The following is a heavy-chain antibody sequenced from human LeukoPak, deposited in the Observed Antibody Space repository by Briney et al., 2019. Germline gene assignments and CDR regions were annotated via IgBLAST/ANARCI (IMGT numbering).Heavy chain of an antibody. D-gene: IGHD3-10*01. CDR3: ASLYGSGSDY. J-gene: IGHJ4*02. V-gene: IGHV4-59*08. Sequence: PSETLFLTCTVSGGSISSYYWSWIRQPPGKGLEWIGYIYYSGSTNYNPSLKSRVTISVDTSKNQFSLKLSSVTAADTAVYYCASLYGSGSDYWGQGTLVTVSS. CDR2: IYYSGST. CDR1: GGSISSYY.